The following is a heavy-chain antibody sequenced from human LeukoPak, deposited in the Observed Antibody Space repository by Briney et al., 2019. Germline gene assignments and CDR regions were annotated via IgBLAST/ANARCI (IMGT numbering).Heavy chain of an antibody. Sequence: SETLSLTCTVSGGSISSSSYYWGWIRQPPGKGLEWIGSIYYSGSTYYNPSLKSRVTISVDTSKNQFSLKLSSVTAADTAVYYCASQGSSGWYSWFDAFDIWGQGTMVTVSS. CDR1: GGSISSSSYY. CDR2: IYYSGST. J-gene: IGHJ3*02. CDR3: ASQGSSGWYSWFDAFDI. D-gene: IGHD6-19*01. V-gene: IGHV4-39*01.